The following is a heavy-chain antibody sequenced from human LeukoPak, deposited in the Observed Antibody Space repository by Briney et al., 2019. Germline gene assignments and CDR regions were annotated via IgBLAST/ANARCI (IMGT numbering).Heavy chain of an antibody. CDR2: INIDGSST. CDR1: GFTFSSYW. CDR3: ASSMRDCSGGSCDWGWFDP. V-gene: IGHV3-74*01. Sequence: GGSLRLSCAASGFTFSSYWMHWVRQAPGKGLVWVSRINIDGSSTNYADSVKGRFTISRDNAKNTLYLQMNSLRAEDTAVYYCASSMRDCSGGSCDWGWFDPWGQGTLVTASS. D-gene: IGHD2-15*01. J-gene: IGHJ5*02.